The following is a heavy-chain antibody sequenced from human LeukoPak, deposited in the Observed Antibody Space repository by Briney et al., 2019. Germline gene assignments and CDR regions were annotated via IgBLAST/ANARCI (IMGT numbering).Heavy chain of an antibody. D-gene: IGHD3-10*01. Sequence: GGSLRLSCAASGFTVSSFGMHWVRQAPGKGLEWVAFIRFDGNTKYYADSVKGRFTISRDIPKNTLYLQMNSLRPEDTAVYFCAKDVGSFGIDYWGQGTLVTVSS. J-gene: IGHJ4*02. CDR3: AKDVGSFGIDY. V-gene: IGHV3-30*02. CDR2: IRFDGNTK. CDR1: GFTVSSFG.